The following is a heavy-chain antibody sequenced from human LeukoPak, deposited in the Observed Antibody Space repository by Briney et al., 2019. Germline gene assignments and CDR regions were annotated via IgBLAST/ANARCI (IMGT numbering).Heavy chain of an antibody. D-gene: IGHD3-10*01. V-gene: IGHV3-66*01. Sequence: GGSLRLSCAAPGVTVSNNYMSWVRQAPGKGLEWVSVIYSGSSTYHADTVKGRYTISRDNSKYTQYLQMNSLRAEDTAVYYCAIVITIVRDVSIHAYSLDFWGRGNLVSVFS. J-gene: IGHJ4*02. CDR1: GVTVSNNY. CDR3: AIVITIVRDVSIHAYSLDF. CDR2: IYSGSST.